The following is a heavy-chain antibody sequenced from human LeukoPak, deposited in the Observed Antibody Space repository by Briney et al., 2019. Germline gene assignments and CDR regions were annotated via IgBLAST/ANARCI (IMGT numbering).Heavy chain of an antibody. V-gene: IGHV3-74*01. CDR2: MNSDGTSI. J-gene: IGHJ3*01. CDR1: KFTFSNYG. Sequence: TGGSLRLSCTASKFTFSNYGMQWVRQAPGKELVWVARMNSDGTSIIHADSVKGRFTISRDNAENTLYLQMNSLRPEDTALYYCARSQSGVFDVWGQGTMVIVSS. D-gene: IGHD2-15*01. CDR3: ARSQSGVFDV.